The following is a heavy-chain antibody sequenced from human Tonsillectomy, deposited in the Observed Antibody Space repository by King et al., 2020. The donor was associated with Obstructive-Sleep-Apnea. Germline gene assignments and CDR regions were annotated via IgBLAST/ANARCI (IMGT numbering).Heavy chain of an antibody. CDR3: ASDMSAYDSTSPAY. CDR1: GYTFTGFY. D-gene: IGHD3-10*01. V-gene: IGHV1-2*02. CDR2: ISPNSGAT. Sequence: QLVQSGAEVKKPGASVKVSCKASGYTFTGFYIHWVRRAPGQGLEWMGWISPNSGATTYAQKFQDRVTMTRDTSISTAYMDLGRLRSDDTAIYYCASDMSAYDSTSPAYWGQGTLVTVSS. J-gene: IGHJ4*02.